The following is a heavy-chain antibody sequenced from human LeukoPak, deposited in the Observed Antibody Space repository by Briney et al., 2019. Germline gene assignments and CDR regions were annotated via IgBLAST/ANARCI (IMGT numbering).Heavy chain of an antibody. CDR1: GFTLRSYA. V-gene: IGHV3-23*01. J-gene: IGHJ6*02. Sequence: PGGSLRLSCAASGFTLRSYAMSWVRQAPGKGLEWVSAISAGGSTYYADSVKGRFTISRDNSKDTLYLQMNSLGADDTALYYCARTIAQYTTAWLYYYYGLDVWGQGTTVTVSS. D-gene: IGHD1-7*01. CDR3: ARTIAQYTTAWLYYYYGLDV. CDR2: ISAGGST.